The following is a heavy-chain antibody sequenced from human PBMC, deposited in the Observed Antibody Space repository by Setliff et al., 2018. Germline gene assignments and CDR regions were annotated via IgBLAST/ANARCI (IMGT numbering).Heavy chain of an antibody. D-gene: IGHD3-16*02. J-gene: IGHJ4*02. V-gene: IGHV3-15*05. Sequence: GGSLRLSCATSGFNFADAWMSWVRQAPGKGLEWIGLIRRKAQGGTTEYAASVKGRFTISRDDSKSAMFLQMNSLRSEDTAVYYCARDYYTPGNYIWGSYRPLLGYFDYWGQGTLVTVSS. CDR3: ARDYYTPGNYIWGSYRPLLGYFDY. CDR2: IRRKAQGGTT. CDR1: GFNFADAW.